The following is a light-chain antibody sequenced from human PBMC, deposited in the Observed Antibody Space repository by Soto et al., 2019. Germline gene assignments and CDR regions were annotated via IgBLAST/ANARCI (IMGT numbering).Light chain of an antibody. J-gene: IGKJ4*01. CDR1: QSVSSY. CDR3: QQRSNWLT. Sequence: EIVLTQSPATLSLSPGERDTLSCRASQSVSSYLAWYQQKPGQAPRLLIYDASNRATDIPARFSGSGSGTDFTLTISSLETEDLADYYCQQRSNWLTFGGGTKVEIK. CDR2: DAS. V-gene: IGKV3-11*01.